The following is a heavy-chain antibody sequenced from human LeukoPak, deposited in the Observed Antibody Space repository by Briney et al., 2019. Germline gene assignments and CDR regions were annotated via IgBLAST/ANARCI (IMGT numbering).Heavy chain of an antibody. CDR1: GGSISSYY. J-gene: IGHJ5*02. CDR2: IYHSGST. V-gene: IGHV4-38-2*02. D-gene: IGHD3-22*01. Sequence: PSETLSLTCTVSGGSISSYYWGWIRQPPGKGLEWIGSIYHSGSTYYNPSLKSRVTISVDTSKNQFSLKLSSVTAADTAVYYCARTLRDYYDSSGYRPWGQGTLVTVSS. CDR3: ARTLRDYYDSSGYRP.